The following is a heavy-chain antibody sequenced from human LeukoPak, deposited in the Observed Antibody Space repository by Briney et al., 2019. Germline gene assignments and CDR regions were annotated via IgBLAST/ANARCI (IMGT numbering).Heavy chain of an antibody. J-gene: IGHJ5*02. CDR2: INHSGST. Sequence: PSETLSPTCAVYGGSFSGYYWSWIRQPPGKGLEWIGEINHSGSTNYNPSLKSRVTISVDTSKNQFSLKLSSVTAADTAVYYCARDRGLYYDYIWGSYRYTRTFDPWGQGTLVTVSS. CDR3: ARDRGLYYDYIWGSYRYTRTFDP. V-gene: IGHV4-34*01. D-gene: IGHD3-16*02. CDR1: GGSFSGYY.